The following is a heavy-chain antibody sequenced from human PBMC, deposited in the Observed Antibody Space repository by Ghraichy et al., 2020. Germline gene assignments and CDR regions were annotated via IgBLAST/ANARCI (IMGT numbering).Heavy chain of an antibody. CDR1: GGSISSSSYY. D-gene: IGHD3-3*01. CDR3: ARGAYYDFWSGYLDY. V-gene: IGHV4-39*01. CDR2: IYYSGST. J-gene: IGHJ4*02. Sequence: SQTLSLTCTVSGGSISSSSYYWGWIRQPPGKGLEWIGSIYYSGSTYYNPSLKSRVTISVDTSKNQFSLKLSSVTAADTAVYYCARGAYYDFWSGYLDYWGQGTLVTVSS.